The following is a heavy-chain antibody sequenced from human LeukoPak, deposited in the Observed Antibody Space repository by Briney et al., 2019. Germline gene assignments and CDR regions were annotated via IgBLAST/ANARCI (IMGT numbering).Heavy chain of an antibody. CDR2: INHRGDT. V-gene: IGHV4-34*01. J-gene: IGHJ4*03. CDR1: GGSFSSYY. CDR3: TRGPTISETGYFDY. D-gene: IGHD1-1*01. Sequence: SETLSLTCAVYGGSFSSYYWSWIRQSPGKGLEWIAEINHRGDTNYNPSVKSRVTISVDTSKNQFSLKVTSLTAADTAVYYCTRGPTISETGYFDYWGQGTLVTVSS.